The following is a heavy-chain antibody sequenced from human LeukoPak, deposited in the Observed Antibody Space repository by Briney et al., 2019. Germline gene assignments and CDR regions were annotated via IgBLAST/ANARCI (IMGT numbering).Heavy chain of an antibody. CDR3: AKLDSSYLDY. D-gene: IGHD3/OR15-3a*01. J-gene: IGHJ4*02. V-gene: IGHV3-30*18. CDR2: ISYDGSNK. CDR1: GFTFSSYG. Sequence: GRSLRLSCAASGFTFSSYGMHWVRQAPGKGLEWVAIISYDGSNKYYADSVKGRFTISRDNSKNTLYLQMNSLRAEDTAVYYCAKLDSSYLDYWGQGTLVTVSS.